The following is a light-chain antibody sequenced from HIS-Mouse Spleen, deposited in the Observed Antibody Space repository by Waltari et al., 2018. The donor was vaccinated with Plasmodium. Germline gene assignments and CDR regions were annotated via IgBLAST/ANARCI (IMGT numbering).Light chain of an antibody. V-gene: IGLV3-10*01. CDR1: KLGDKY. CDR3: YSTDSSGNHRV. Sequence: SYELTQPPSVSVSPGQTASITCSGAKLGDKYACWYQQKPGQSPVLVIYQESKRPSGIPERFSGSSSGTMATLTISGAQVEDEADYYCYSTDSSGNHRVFGGGTKLTVL. J-gene: IGLJ3*02. CDR2: QES.